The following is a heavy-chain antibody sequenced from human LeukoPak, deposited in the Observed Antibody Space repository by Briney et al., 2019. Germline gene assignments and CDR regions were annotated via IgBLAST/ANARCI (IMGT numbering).Heavy chain of an antibody. Sequence: SETLSLTCTVSGGSISSYYWSWIRQPPGKGLEWIGEINHSGSTNYNPSLKSRVTISVDTSKNQFSLKLSSVTAADTAVYYCARGGIAVARPLDYWGQGTLVTVSS. J-gene: IGHJ4*02. D-gene: IGHD6-19*01. CDR1: GGSISSYY. CDR2: INHSGST. V-gene: IGHV4-34*01. CDR3: ARGGIAVARPLDY.